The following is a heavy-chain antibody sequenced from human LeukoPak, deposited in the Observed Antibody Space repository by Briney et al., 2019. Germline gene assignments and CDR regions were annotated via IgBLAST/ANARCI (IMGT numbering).Heavy chain of an antibody. D-gene: IGHD3-10*01. CDR1: GFTFSSYA. J-gene: IGHJ6*02. V-gene: IGHV3-23*01. Sequence: GGSLRLSCAASGFTFSSYAMSWVRQAPGKGLEWVSAISGSGGSTYYADSVKGRFTISRDNSKNTLYLQMNSLRAEDTAVYYCARDHDRITMVRGVIIGGMDVWGQGATVTVSS. CDR3: ARDHDRITMVRGVIIGGMDV. CDR2: ISGSGGST.